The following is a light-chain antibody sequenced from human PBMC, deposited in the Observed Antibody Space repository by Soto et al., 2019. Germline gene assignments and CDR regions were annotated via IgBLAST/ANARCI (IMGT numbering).Light chain of an antibody. CDR1: QSVGGNY. CDR2: LAS. CDR3: HHYGDSPYT. V-gene: IGKV3-20*01. J-gene: IGKJ2*01. Sequence: EIVLTQSPGTLTLSPGERATLSCRASQSVGGNYLAWYQRKPGQAPRLLIYLASSRATGIPDRFSGSGSGTDFTLTISSLEPEYFAVYYCHHYGDSPYTFGQGSKVELK.